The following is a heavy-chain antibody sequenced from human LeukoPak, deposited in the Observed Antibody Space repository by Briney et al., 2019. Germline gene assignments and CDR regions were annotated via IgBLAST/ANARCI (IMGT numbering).Heavy chain of an antibody. CDR2: ISYDGSNK. J-gene: IGHJ4*02. CDR3: ARAEWELLNFDC. D-gene: IGHD1-26*01. Sequence: GGSLRLSCAASGFTFSSYAMHWVRQAPGKGLEGVAVISYDGSNKYYADSVKGRFTISRDNSKNTLYLQMNSLRAEDTAVYSCARAEWELLNFDCWGQGTLVTVSS. V-gene: IGHV3-30-3*01. CDR1: GFTFSSYA.